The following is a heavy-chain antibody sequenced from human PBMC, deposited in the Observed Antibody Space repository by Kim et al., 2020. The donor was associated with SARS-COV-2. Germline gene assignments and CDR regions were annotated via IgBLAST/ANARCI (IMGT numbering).Heavy chain of an antibody. CDR2: IDPSDSYT. Sequence: GESLKISCKGSGYSFTSYWISWVRQMPGKGLEWMGRIDPSDSYTNYSPSFQGHVTISADKSISTAYLQWSSLKASDTAMYYCARLIGCSGGSCYRYGVDFDYWDQGTLDSVYS. V-gene: IGHV5-10-1*01. J-gene: IGHJ4*02. D-gene: IGHD2-15*01. CDR1: GYSFTSYW. CDR3: ARLIGCSGGSCYRYGVDFDY.